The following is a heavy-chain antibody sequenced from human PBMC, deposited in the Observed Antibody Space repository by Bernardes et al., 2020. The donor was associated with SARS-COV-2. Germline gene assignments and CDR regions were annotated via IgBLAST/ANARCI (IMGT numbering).Heavy chain of an antibody. CDR2: IYPGDSDT. D-gene: IGHD3-10*01. V-gene: IGHV5-51*01. Sequence: GESLKISCKGSGYSFTSYWIGWVRQMPGKGLEWMGIIYPGDSDTRYSPSFQGQVTISADKSISTAYLQWSSLKASDTAMYYCAAAGFGELLGPVWGYWGQGTLVTVSS. CDR3: AAAGFGELLGPVWGY. J-gene: IGHJ4*02. CDR1: GYSFTSYW.